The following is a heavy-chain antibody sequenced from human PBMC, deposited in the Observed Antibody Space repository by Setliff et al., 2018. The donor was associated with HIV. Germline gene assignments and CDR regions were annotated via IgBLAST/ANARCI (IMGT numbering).Heavy chain of an antibody. D-gene: IGHD3-3*01. V-gene: IGHV4-38-2*01. CDR2: VYHSGTT. J-gene: IGHJ4*02. CDR3: MRGRSITIFGVAYFDF. Sequence: SESLSLTCAVSGYSISTAYYWGWIRQPPGKGLEWIGSVYHSGTTYYNPSLKSRVTISVDMSNNQFSLKVTSVTAADTAVYYCMRGRSITIFGVAYFDFWGQGTQVTVSS. CDR1: GYSISTAYY.